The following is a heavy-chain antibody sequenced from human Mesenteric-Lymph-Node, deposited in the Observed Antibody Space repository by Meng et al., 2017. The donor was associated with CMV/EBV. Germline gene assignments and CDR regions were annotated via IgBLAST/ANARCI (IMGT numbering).Heavy chain of an antibody. D-gene: IGHD6-13*01. V-gene: IGHV3-21*01. CDR1: GFSFSSYS. CDR3: VRDRSSSWSSC. J-gene: IGHJ4*02. CDR2: ISSSSSYI. Sequence: GGSLRLSCVVSGFSFSSYSMNWVRQVPGKGLEWVSSISSSSSYIYCTDSVKGRFTISRDNAKNSLYLQMNSLRPDDTAVYYCVRDRSSSWSSCWGQGTLVTVSS.